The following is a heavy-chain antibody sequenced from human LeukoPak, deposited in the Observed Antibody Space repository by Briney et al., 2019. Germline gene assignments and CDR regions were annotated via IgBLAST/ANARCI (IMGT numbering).Heavy chain of an antibody. CDR3: TTDLYCSSTSCYRLTN. V-gene: IGHV3-15*01. D-gene: IGHD2-2*02. J-gene: IGHJ4*02. CDR2: IKSKTDGGTT. Sequence: GGSLRLSCAASGFTFSNAWMIWVRQAPGKGLEWVGRIKSKTDGGTTDYAAPVKGRFTISREDSKNTLYLQMNSLKTEDTAVYYCTTDLYCSSTSCYRLTNWGQGTLVTVSS. CDR1: GFTFSNAW.